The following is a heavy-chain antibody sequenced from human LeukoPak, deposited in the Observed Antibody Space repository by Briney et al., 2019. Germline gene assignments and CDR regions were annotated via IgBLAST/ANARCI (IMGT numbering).Heavy chain of an antibody. D-gene: IGHD3-3*01. CDR1: GYTLTELS. CDR2: FDPEDGET. V-gene: IGHV1-24*01. Sequence: ASVKVSCKVSGYTLTELSMHWVRQAPGKGLEWMGGFDPEDGETIYAQKFQGRVTMTEDTSTDTAYMELSSLRSEDTAVYHCATAFGVPAGGDYWGQGTLVTVSS. CDR3: ATAFGVPAGGDY. J-gene: IGHJ4*02.